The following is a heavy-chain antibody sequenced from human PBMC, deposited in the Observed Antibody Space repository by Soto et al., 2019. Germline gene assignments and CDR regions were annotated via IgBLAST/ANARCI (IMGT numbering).Heavy chain of an antibody. CDR3: AHRVLRTVFGLVTTTAIYFDF. Sequence: QITLKESGPTVVKPTETLTLTCTFSGFSLTTSGVGVGWVRQSPGKAPEWVALIYWDDDKRYSTSLNSRLIITKDTSKNQVVLTMANVDPADTATYYCAHRVLRTVFGLVTTTAIYFDFWGPGTPVVVSS. D-gene: IGHD3-3*01. J-gene: IGHJ4*02. CDR2: IYWDDDK. CDR1: GFSLTTSGVG. V-gene: IGHV2-5*02.